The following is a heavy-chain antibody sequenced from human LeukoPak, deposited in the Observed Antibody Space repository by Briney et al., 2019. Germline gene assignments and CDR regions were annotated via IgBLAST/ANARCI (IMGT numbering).Heavy chain of an antibody. J-gene: IGHJ5*02. V-gene: IGHV4-34*01. CDR3: ARGRYSGNWFDP. CDR1: GGSFSGYY. Sequence: PSETLSLTCAVYGGSFSGYYWSWIRQPPGQGLEWIGEINHSGSTNYNPSLKRRVTISVDTSKNQFSLKLSSVTAADTAVYYCARGRYSGNWFDPWGQGTLVTVSS. CDR2: INHSGST. D-gene: IGHD3-10*01.